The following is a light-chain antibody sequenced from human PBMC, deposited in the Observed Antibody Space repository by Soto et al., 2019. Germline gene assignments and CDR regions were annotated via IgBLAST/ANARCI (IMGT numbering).Light chain of an antibody. Sequence: QSALTQPASVSGSPGQSITISCAGSTSDIGSFNYVAWYQHHPGKAPKLIISEVTNRPSSVSNRFSGSKSGNTASLTISGLQAEDGADYYCSSFSSSDSLVVFGGGTKLTVL. J-gene: IGLJ2*01. V-gene: IGLV2-14*01. CDR2: EVT. CDR1: TSDIGSFNY. CDR3: SSFSSSDSLVV.